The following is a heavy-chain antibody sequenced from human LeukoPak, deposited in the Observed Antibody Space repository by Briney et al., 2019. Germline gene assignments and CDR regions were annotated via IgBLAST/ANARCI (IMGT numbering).Heavy chain of an antibody. Sequence: PGGSLRLSCAASGFTVSSNYMSWVRQAPGKGLEWVSVIYSGGSTYYADSVKGRFTISRDNSKNTLYLRMNSLRAEDTAVYYCARGEYGDYLDYWGQGTLVTVSS. J-gene: IGHJ4*02. CDR2: IYSGGST. CDR1: GFTVSSNY. V-gene: IGHV3-66*02. D-gene: IGHD4-17*01. CDR3: ARGEYGDYLDY.